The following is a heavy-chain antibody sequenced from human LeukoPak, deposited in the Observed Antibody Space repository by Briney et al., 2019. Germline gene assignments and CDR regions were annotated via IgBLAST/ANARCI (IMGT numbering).Heavy chain of an antibody. V-gene: IGHV3-66*04. Sequence: DYTYYSDAVNGRLTISRDSSTNTLCLQMNSLRAEDTATYYCARQFGFYYDTSGFPEFFQDWGQGTLVIVSS. CDR2: DYT. CDR3: ARQFGFYYDTSGFPEFFQD. D-gene: IGHD3-22*01. J-gene: IGHJ1*01.